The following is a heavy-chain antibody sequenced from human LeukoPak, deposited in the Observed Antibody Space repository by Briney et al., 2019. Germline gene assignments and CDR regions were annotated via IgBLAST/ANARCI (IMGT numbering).Heavy chain of an antibody. Sequence: SAPLSLTCAVSGGPFRGFFWSWIRQAPGKGLEWIAEVSHGGTSNYNPSLKSRITISVDTSKSQFSLKLTSVTAADTAVYYCARGIFYGGRRQYIWFDLWGQGTLVTVSS. J-gene: IGHJ5*02. D-gene: IGHD2/OR15-2a*01. CDR1: GGPFRGFF. CDR3: ARGIFYGGRRQYIWFDL. V-gene: IGHV4-34*01. CDR2: VSHGGTS.